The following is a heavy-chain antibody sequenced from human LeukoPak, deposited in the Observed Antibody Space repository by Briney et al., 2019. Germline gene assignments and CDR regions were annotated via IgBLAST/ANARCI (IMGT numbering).Heavy chain of an antibody. CDR1: GCTLPHYY. D-gene: IGHD2-21*01. Sequence: ASVKVSCKACGCTLPHYYIHWVGQAPGQGLEWMGWINPNTGGTNYARKVQGRVTMTRDTSISTVYMELSRLRSDDTGVYYCARHLEDCSGGDCYWLDPWGQGTLVTVSS. CDR3: ARHLEDCSGGDCYWLDP. V-gene: IGHV1-2*02. J-gene: IGHJ5*02. CDR2: INPNTGGT.